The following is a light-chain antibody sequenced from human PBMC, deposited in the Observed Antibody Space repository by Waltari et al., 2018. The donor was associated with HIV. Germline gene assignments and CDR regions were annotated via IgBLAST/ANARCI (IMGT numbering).Light chain of an antibody. CDR3: QQRSNWPSIT. V-gene: IGKV3-11*01. CDR1: QSVGSY. J-gene: IGKJ5*01. CDR2: DAS. Sequence: EIVLTQSPATLSLSPGERATLSCRASQSVGSYLAWYQHKPGQAPRLLIYDASNRANGIPARFSGSGSGTDFTLTISSLEPDDFAVYYCQQRSNWPSITFGQGTRLEIK.